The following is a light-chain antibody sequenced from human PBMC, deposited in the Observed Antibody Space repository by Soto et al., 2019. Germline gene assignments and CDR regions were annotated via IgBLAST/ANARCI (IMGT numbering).Light chain of an antibody. J-gene: IGKJ1*01. CDR1: QSVSNNY. CDR3: QQYGSSGT. Sequence: EIWLTQSTGTLSLSPGERATPSCRASQSVSNNYLAWYQQKPGQAPRLLIYGASNRATGIPDRFSGSGSGTDFTLTISRLEPEDFAVYYCQQYGSSGTFGQGTKV. V-gene: IGKV3-20*01. CDR2: GAS.